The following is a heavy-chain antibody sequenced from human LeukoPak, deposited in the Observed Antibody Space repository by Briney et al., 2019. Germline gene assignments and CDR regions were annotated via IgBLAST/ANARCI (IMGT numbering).Heavy chain of an antibody. CDR2: IYYSGST. V-gene: IGHV4-59*01. CDR3: ARESRKSYCSSTSCCTFDY. J-gene: IGHJ4*02. D-gene: IGHD2-2*02. CDR1: GGSISSYY. Sequence: PSETLSLTCTVSGGSISSYYWSWLRQPPGKGLEWIGYIYYSGSTNYNPSLKSRVTISVDTSKNQFSLKLSSVTAADTAVYYCARESRKSYCSSTSCCTFDYWGQGTLVTVSS.